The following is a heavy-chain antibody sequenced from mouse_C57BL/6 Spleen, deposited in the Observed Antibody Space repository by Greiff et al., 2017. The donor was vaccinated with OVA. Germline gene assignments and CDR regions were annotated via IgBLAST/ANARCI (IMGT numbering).Heavy chain of an antibody. CDR1: GFTFTDYY. CDR2: IRNKANGYTT. Sequence: EVKVVESGGGLVQPGGSLSLSCAASGFTFTDYYMSWVRQPPGKALEWLGFIRNKANGYTTEYSASVKGRFTISRDNSQSILYLQMNALRAEDSATYYCARYSPSYAMDYWGQGTSVTVSS. V-gene: IGHV7-3*01. J-gene: IGHJ4*01. CDR3: ARYSPSYAMDY.